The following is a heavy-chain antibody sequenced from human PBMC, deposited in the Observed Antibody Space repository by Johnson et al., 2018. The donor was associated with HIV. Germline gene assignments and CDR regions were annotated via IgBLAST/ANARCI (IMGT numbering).Heavy chain of an antibody. J-gene: IGHJ3*02. Sequence: QVHLVESGGGVVQPGTSLRLSCAASGFAFRNYGMHWVRQAPGKGLEWVALIWYDGINKYYAESVKGRFTISRDSSKNTLYLQMNSLRAEDTAVYYCARLSLRGSYGYKFGVVHDAFDIWGQGTMVTVSS. CDR1: GFAFRNYG. CDR3: ARLSLRGSYGYKFGVVHDAFDI. D-gene: IGHD5-18*01. CDR2: IWYDGINK. V-gene: IGHV3-30*19.